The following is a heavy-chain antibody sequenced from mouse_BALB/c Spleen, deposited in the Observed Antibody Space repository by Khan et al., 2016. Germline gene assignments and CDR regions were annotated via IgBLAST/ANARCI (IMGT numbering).Heavy chain of an antibody. Sequence: EVELVESGGGLVKPGGSLKLSCAASGFTFSSYTMSWVRQTPEKRLEWVATSSSGGSYTYYPDSVKGRFTFSRDNAKNTLYLQMSSLKSEDTAMYYCARGLLYEGDAMDYWNRGTSVTVSS. D-gene: IGHD2-14*01. CDR1: GFTFSSYT. CDR3: ARGLLYEGDAMDY. V-gene: IGHV5-6-4*01. J-gene: IGHJ4*01. CDR2: SSSGGSYT.